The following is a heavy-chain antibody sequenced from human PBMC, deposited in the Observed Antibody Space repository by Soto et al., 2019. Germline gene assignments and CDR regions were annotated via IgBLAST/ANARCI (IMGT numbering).Heavy chain of an antibody. CDR2: IYAGDSDT. D-gene: IGHD3-10*01. J-gene: IGHJ4*02. CDR3: ARRGITMVRGENDY. CDR1: GYSFTNYW. V-gene: IGHV5-51*01. Sequence: GESLKISCKGSGYSFTNYWIGWVRQMPGKGLEWMGLIYAGDSDTKYSPSFQGQVTISADKSISTAYLQWSSLKASDTAMYYCARRGITMVRGENDYWGQGTLVTVSS.